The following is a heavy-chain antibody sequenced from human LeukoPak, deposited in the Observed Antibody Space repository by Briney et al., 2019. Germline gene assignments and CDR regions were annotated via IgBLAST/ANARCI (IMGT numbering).Heavy chain of an antibody. CDR3: ARTFQPGYSYGYSRLDY. CDR1: VFTFSSYA. Sequence: GGSLRLSCAASVFTFSSYAMHGAPQAPGKGREWVAVISYDGSNKYYADSVKGRFTISRDNSKNTLYLQVNSLRAEDTAVYYCARTFQPGYSYGYSRLDYWGQGTLVTVSS. CDR2: ISYDGSNK. D-gene: IGHD5-18*01. J-gene: IGHJ4*02. V-gene: IGHV3-30-3*01.